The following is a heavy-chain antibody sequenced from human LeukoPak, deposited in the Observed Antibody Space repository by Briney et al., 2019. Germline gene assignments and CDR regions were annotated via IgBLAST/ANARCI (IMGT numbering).Heavy chain of an antibody. CDR2: ISAGAGVI. D-gene: IGHD3-9*01. CDR3: ARVRTTDTLTGYKQELDY. J-gene: IGHJ4*02. V-gene: IGHV3-48*03. CDR1: GFTFSDYE. Sequence: PGRSLRLSCAASGFTFSDYEMNWVRQAPEKGLEWVSYISAGAGVIFYADSVKGRFSITRDNAKNSLFLQMNSLRAEDTAVYYCARVRTTDTLTGYKQELDYWGRGTLVTVSS.